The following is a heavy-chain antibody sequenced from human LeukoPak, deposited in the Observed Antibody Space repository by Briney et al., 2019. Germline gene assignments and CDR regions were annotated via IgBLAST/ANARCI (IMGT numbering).Heavy chain of an antibody. V-gene: IGHV1-8*03. CDR1: GYTFTSYD. CDR2: MNPNSGNT. CDR3: ARGLGVPWGYYMDV. J-gene: IGHJ6*03. Sequence: ASVKVSCKASGYTFTSYDINWVRQATGQGLEWMGWMNPNSGNTGYAQKFQGRVTITRNTSISTAYMELSSRRSEDTAVYYCARGLGVPWGYYMDVWGKGTTVTVSS. D-gene: IGHD3-10*01.